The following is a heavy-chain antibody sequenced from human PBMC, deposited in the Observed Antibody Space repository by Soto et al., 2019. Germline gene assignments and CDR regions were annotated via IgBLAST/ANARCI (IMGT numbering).Heavy chain of an antibody. J-gene: IGHJ4*02. CDR3: ARAGFGSGWYDY. D-gene: IGHD6-19*01. CDR1: GGSFSDYY. Sequence: QVQLQQWGAGLLKPSETLSLTCAVYGGSFSDYYWSWIRQPPGKGLEWIGEINHSGSTNFNPSLKSRVTISVDTSKNQFSLDLTSVTAADTAVYYCARAGFGSGWYDYWGQGTLVTVSS. CDR2: INHSGST. V-gene: IGHV4-34*01.